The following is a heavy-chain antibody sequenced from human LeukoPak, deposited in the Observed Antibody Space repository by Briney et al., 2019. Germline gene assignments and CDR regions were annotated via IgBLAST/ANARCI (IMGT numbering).Heavy chain of an antibody. Sequence: SETLSLTCTVSGGSISSSGYYWGWIRQPPGKGLEWIGSIYYSGSTYYNPSLKSRVTISVDTSKNQFSLKLSSVTAADTAVYYCARLGRGGFDIWGQGTMVTVSS. CDR3: ARLGRGGFDI. V-gene: IGHV4-39*01. CDR1: GGSISSSGYY. D-gene: IGHD1-26*01. J-gene: IGHJ3*02. CDR2: IYYSGST.